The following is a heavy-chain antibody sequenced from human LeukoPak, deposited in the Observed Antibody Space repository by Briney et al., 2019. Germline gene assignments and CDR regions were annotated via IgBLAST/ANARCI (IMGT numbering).Heavy chain of an antibody. CDR3: ARGLVVVVATPHSFDP. J-gene: IGHJ5*02. CDR1: GGTFSSYA. CDR2: IIPILGIG. D-gene: IGHD2-15*01. V-gene: IGHV1-69*04. Sequence: VNVSCKVSGGTFSSYAIGWVPQAPAQGLQWMSRIIPILGIGIHAQKVQARVTITADKSTNTAYMALSTLRSELSAAYYCARGLVVVVATPHSFDPWGRGTLVTVSS.